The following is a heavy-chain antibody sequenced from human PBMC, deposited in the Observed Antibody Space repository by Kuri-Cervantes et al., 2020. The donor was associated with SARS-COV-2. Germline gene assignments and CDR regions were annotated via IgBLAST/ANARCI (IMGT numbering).Heavy chain of an antibody. V-gene: IGHV3-21*01. J-gene: IGHJ6*03. CDR3: AREGHDYSNLRTPYYYCYYMDV. CDR1: GFTFNRYS. D-gene: IGHD4-11*01. Sequence: GGSLRLSCAASGFTFNRYSMHWVRQAPGKELEWVSSISSRSNYIYYADSVKGRFTISRNNAKKSLFLQMNSLRAEDTAVYYCAREGHDYSNLRTPYYYCYYMDVWGKGTTVTVSS. CDR2: ISSRSNYI.